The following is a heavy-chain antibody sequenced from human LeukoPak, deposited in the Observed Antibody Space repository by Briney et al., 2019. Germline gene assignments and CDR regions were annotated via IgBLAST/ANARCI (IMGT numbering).Heavy chain of an antibody. V-gene: IGHV4-39*01. D-gene: IGHD3-22*01. CDR1: GGSITSSNYY. J-gene: IGHJ4*02. Sequence: SETLSPTCTVSGGSITSSNYYWGWIRQPPGKGLEWIGSIYYSGSTYYNPSLKSRVTISVDTSRNQFSLKLSSVTAADTAVYYCVRRFYDSSGFDYWGQGTLVTVSS. CDR3: VRRFYDSSGFDY. CDR2: IYYSGST.